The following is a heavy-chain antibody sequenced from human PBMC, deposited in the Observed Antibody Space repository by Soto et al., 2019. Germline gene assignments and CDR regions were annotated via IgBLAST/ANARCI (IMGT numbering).Heavy chain of an antibody. J-gene: IGHJ4*02. CDR1: GGSVSSGSYY. V-gene: IGHV4-61*01. D-gene: IGHD1-26*01. Sequence: SETLSLTCTVSGGSVSSGSYYWSWIRQPPGKGLEWIGYIYYSGSTNYNPSLKSRVTISVDTSRNQFSLRLSSVTAADSAIYYCTRVNGGVGATFDSWGQGTRVTVSS. CDR2: IYYSGST. CDR3: TRVNGGVGATFDS.